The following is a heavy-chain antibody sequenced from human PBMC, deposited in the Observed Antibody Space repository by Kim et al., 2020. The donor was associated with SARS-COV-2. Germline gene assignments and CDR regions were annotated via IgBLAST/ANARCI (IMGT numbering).Heavy chain of an antibody. J-gene: IGHJ4*02. Sequence: SVKVSCKASGGTFSSYAISWVRQAPGQGLEWMGGIIPIFGTANYAQKFQGRVTITADESTSTAYMELSSLRSEDTAVYYCARPFSVANRIVGATLLGYWGQGTLVTVSS. CDR2: IIPIFGTA. CDR3: ARPFSVANRIVGATLLGY. CDR1: GGTFSSYA. D-gene: IGHD1-26*01. V-gene: IGHV1-69*13.